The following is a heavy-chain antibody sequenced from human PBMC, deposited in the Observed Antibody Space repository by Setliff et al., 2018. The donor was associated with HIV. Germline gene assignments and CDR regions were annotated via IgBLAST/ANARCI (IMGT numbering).Heavy chain of an antibody. D-gene: IGHD3-10*01. J-gene: IGHJ5*02. CDR2: IYHSGST. CDR3: ARDLLWFGEFGIVRWFDP. V-gene: IGHV4-38-2*02. Sequence: PSETLSLTCTVSGYSISSGFYWGWIRQPPGKGLEWIGSIYHSGSTYYNPSVQSPVTKSVDTSKNQFSLKLTSVAAADTAVYYCARDLLWFGEFGIVRWFDPWGPGALVTVSS. CDR1: GYSISSGFY.